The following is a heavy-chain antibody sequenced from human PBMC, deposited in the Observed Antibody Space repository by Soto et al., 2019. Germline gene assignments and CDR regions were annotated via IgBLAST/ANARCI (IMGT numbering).Heavy chain of an antibody. CDR3: ARDRAKGYCSSTSCYTGSVRYYYYGMDV. D-gene: IGHD2-2*02. V-gene: IGHV3-21*01. CDR2: ISSSSSYI. Sequence: GGSLRLSCAASGFTFSSYSMNWVRQAPGKGLEWVSSISSSSSYIYYADSVKGRFTISRDNAKNSLYLQMNSLRAEDTAVYYCARDRAKGYCSSTSCYTGSVRYYYYGMDVWGQGTTVTVYS. J-gene: IGHJ6*02. CDR1: GFTFSSYS.